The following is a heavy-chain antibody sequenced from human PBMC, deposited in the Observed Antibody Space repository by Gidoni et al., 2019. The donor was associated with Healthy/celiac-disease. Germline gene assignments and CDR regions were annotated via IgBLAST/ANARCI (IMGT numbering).Heavy chain of an antibody. CDR3: AREGYCSSTSCYGWFDP. V-gene: IGHV1-69*01. CDR2: IIPIFGTA. D-gene: IGHD2-2*01. Sequence: IIPIFGTANYAQKFQGRVTITADESTSTAYMELSSLRSEDTAVYYCAREGYCSSTSCYGWFDPWGQGTLVTVSS. J-gene: IGHJ5*02.